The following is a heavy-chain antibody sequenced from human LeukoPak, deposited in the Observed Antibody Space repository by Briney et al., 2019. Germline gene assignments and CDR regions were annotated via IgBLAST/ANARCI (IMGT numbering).Heavy chain of an antibody. J-gene: IGHJ4*02. CDR3: AKETYSSGWYPYFDY. D-gene: IGHD6-19*01. V-gene: IGHV3-23*01. Sequence: PGGSLRLSCGASGFTFSNYWMSWVRQAPGKGLEWVSGISGSGGSTYYADSVKGRFTISRDNSKNTLFLQMNSLRAEDTAVYYCAKETYSSGWYPYFDYWGQGTLVTVSS. CDR2: ISGSGGST. CDR1: GFTFSNYW.